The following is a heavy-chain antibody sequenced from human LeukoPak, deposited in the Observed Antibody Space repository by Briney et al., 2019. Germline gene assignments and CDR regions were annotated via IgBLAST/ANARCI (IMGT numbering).Heavy chain of an antibody. CDR2: INTNTGNP. J-gene: IGHJ5*02. D-gene: IGHD4-17*01. Sequence: ASVKVPCKASGYTFTSYAMNWVRQAPGQGLEWMGWINTNTGNPTYAQGFTGRFVFSLDTSVSTAYLQISSLKAEDTAVYYCARPSRFSTVTTDWFDPWGQGTLVTVSS. CDR3: ARPSRFSTVTTDWFDP. CDR1: GYTFTSYA. V-gene: IGHV7-4-1*02.